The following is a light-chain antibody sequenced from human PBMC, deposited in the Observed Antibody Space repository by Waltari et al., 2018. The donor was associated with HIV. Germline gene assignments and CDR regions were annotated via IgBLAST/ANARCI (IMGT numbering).Light chain of an antibody. J-gene: IGLJ3*02. CDR3: GTWDSSVSAGV. V-gene: IGLV1-51*01. CDR2: DNN. CDR1: TTHAGQHY. Sequence: QSVLTQPPSVSAAPGQKVTLSSSGTTTHAGQHYVSRYQQFPETAPKLIISDNNKRPSGIPDRFSGSKSGTSATLTITGLQTGDEADYYCGTWDSSVSAGVFGGGSKLTVL.